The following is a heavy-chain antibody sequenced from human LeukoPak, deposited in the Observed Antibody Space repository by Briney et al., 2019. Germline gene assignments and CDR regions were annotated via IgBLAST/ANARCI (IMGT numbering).Heavy chain of an antibody. CDR3: AKVDPPIVAGARGDAFEI. V-gene: IGHV1-18*01. CDR1: GYRFSNFG. CDR2: TSPYDDNP. D-gene: IGHD1-26*01. J-gene: IGHJ3*02. Sequence: GASVKVSCKASGYRFSNFGITWVRQAPGQGLEWMGWTSPYDDNPEYAKKFRGRVTMTTDTSTSTAYMELRSLRPDDTAMYYCAKVDPPIVAGARGDAFEIWGQGTLVTVSS.